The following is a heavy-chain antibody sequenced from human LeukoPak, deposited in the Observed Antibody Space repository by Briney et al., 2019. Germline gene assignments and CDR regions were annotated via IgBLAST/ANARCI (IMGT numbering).Heavy chain of an antibody. CDR1: LCHIWSGRDS. CDR3: ARDFAPLRFLERSLAPSDY. J-gene: IGHJ4*02. D-gene: IGHD3-3*01. CDR2: FYHKGST. Sequence: TLLQTCSLPLCHIWSGRDSSSSSTQPPGKGLERHGHFYHKGSTYYNPSLKSRVTISVDTSKNQFSLKLSSVTAADTAVYYCARDFAPLRFLERSLAPSDYWGQGTLVTVSS. V-gene: IGHV4-31*03.